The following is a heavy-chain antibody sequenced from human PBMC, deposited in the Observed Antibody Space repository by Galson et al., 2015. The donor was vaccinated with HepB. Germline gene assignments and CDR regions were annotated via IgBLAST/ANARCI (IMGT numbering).Heavy chain of an antibody. CDR3: ARDWSWFRSGSYSPYYYYMDV. V-gene: IGHV1-69*13. CDR1: GGTFSSYA. CDR2: IIPIFGTA. Sequence: SVKVSCKASGGTFSSYAIRWVRQAPGQGLEWMGGIIPIFGTANYAQKFQGRVTITADESTSTAYMELSSLRSEDTAVYYCARDWSWFRSGSYSPYYYYMDVWGKGTTVTVSS. J-gene: IGHJ6*03. D-gene: IGHD1-26*01.